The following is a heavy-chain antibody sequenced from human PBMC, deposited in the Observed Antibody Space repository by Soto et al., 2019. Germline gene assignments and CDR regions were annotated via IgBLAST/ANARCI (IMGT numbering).Heavy chain of an antibody. CDR1: VFTHSSNY. D-gene: IGHD3-22*01. CDR2: IFCGVST. CDR3: ARDPYYDSSGYLASHGMDV. J-gene: IGHJ6*02. Sequence: AGSLRLSRAASVFTHSSNYMRWVRQAAGKGLVWVLVIFCGVSTYHTDSVKGRFTISRHNPKNTLWLQMNSLRAEDTAVYYCARDPYYDSSGYLASHGMDVWGQGTTVTVSS. V-gene: IGHV3-53*04.